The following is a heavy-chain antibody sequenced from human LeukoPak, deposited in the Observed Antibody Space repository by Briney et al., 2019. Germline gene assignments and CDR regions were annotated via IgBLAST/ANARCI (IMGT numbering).Heavy chain of an antibody. D-gene: IGHD3-10*01. CDR1: GYTFTSYD. CDR3: ARGRLVRRDYLDY. CDR2: MNPDSGNS. J-gene: IGHJ4*02. V-gene: IGHV1-8*01. Sequence: ASVKVSCKASGYTFTSYDINWVRQAPGQGLEWLGWMNPDSGNSGSAHKFQGRVTMTRDTSTSTAYIELTSLRSDDTAVYFCARGRLVRRDYLDYWGQGALVTVSS.